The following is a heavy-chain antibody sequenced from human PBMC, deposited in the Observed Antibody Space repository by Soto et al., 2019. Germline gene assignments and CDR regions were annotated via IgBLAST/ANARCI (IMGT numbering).Heavy chain of an antibody. J-gene: IGHJ4*02. CDR1: GYTFTSYS. CDR3: ARAHDFWSNYCFDY. D-gene: IGHD3-3*01. V-gene: IGHV1-3*01. CDR2: INVGNGNT. Sequence: ASVKVSCKASGYTFTSYSIHWVRQAPGQRLEWMGWINVGNGNTKYSQNLQGRVTIARDTSASTVYMELSSLRSEDTAVYYCARAHDFWSNYCFDYWGQGTPVTVSS.